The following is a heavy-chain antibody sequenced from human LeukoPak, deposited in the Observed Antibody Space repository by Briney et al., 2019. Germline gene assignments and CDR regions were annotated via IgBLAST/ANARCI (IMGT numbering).Heavy chain of an antibody. V-gene: IGHV4-59*01. J-gene: IGHJ3*02. Sequence: SETLSLTCAVYGGSFSGYYWSWIRQPPGKGLEWIGYIYYSGSTNYNPSLKSRVTISVDTSKNQFSLKLSSVTAADTAVYYCARVPSGSDAFDIWGQGTMVTVSS. D-gene: IGHD3-22*01. CDR3: ARVPSGSDAFDI. CDR1: GGSFSGYY. CDR2: IYYSGST.